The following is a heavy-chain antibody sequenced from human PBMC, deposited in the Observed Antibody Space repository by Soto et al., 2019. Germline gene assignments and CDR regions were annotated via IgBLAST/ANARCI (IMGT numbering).Heavy chain of an antibody. Sequence: EVQLVESGGGLVQPGRSLRLSCAASGFTFDDYAMHWVRQAPGKGLEWVSGISWNSGSIGYADSVKGRFTISRNNAKNSLYLQMNSLRAEDTALYYCAGVLLWCGESPRYYGMDVWGQGTTVTVSS. D-gene: IGHD3-10*01. J-gene: IGHJ6*02. CDR3: AGVLLWCGESPRYYGMDV. CDR1: GFTFDDYA. V-gene: IGHV3-9*01. CDR2: ISWNSGSI.